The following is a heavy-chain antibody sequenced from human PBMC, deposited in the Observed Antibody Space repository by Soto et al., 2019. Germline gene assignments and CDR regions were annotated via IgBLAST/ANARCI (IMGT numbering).Heavy chain of an antibody. V-gene: IGHV3-23*04. D-gene: IGHD6-19*01. J-gene: IGHJ4*02. CDR3: AKERYPGIAVAGLDY. CDR1: GFTFSSYA. Sequence: EVQLVESGGGWVQPRGSLRLSSAASGFTFSSYAMRWDRQAPGKGLEWVSAISGSGGRTYYVESVKGRFTISRDNSKNTLYLQMNSLRAEDTAVYYCAKERYPGIAVAGLDYWGQGTLVTVSS. CDR2: ISGSGGRT.